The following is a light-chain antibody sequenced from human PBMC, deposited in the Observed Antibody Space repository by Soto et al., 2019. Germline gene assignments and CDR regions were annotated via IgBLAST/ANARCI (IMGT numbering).Light chain of an antibody. CDR2: DAS. CDR3: QVRDVWPT. Sequence: IVLTQSPATLSLSPGERAALSCRASQSVSTSLACYQHKPGQAPRLIIYDASKRAPGLPARFSGSGSGTDFALTISSLEPEDFAVYYCQVRDVWPTFGQGTKVDIK. CDR1: QSVSTS. V-gene: IGKV3-11*01. J-gene: IGKJ1*01.